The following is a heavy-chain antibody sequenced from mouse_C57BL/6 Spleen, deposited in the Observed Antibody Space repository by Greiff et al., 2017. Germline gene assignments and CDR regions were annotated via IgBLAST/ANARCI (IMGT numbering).Heavy chain of an antibody. D-gene: IGHD2-14*01. CDR1: GYTFTSYG. CDR2: IYPRRGST. V-gene: IGHV1-81*01. J-gene: IGHJ4*01. Sequence: QVQLKESGAELARPGASVKLSCKASGYTFTSYGISWVKQRTGQGLEWIGGIYPRRGSTYYHEKFKGKATLTADKSSSTAYMELRSLKSEDSAVYFCAIEVLTYAMDYWGQGTSVTVSS. CDR3: AIEVLTYAMDY.